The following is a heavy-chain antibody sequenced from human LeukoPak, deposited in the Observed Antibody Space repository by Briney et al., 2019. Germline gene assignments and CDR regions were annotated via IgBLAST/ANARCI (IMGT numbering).Heavy chain of an antibody. J-gene: IGHJ3*02. Sequence: SVKVSCKASGGTFSSYAISWVRQAPGQGLEWMGGIIPIFGTANYAQKFQGRVTITADESTSAAYMELSSLRSEDTAVYYCARGRLRFKWDDAFDIWGQGTMVTVSS. CDR3: ARGRLRFKWDDAFDI. V-gene: IGHV1-69*13. CDR2: IIPIFGTA. D-gene: IGHD3-3*01. CDR1: GGTFSSYA.